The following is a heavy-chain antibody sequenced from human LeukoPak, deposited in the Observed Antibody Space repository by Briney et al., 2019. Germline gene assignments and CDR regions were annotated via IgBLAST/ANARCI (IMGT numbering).Heavy chain of an antibody. D-gene: IGHD6-13*01. CDR1: GFTFSSYW. CDR3: ARFRAAAGIGADY. J-gene: IGHJ4*02. CDR2: IKQDGSEK. Sequence: GGSLRLSCAASGFTFSSYWMSWVRQAPGKGLEWVANIKQDGSEKYYVDSVKGRFTISRDNAKNSLYLQMNSLRAEDTAVYYCARFRAAAGIGADYLGQGTLVTVSS. V-gene: IGHV3-7*01.